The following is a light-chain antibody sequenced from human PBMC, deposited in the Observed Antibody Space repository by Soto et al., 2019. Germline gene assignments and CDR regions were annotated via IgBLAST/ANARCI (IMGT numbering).Light chain of an antibody. Sequence: QSVLTQPPSASGTPGQRVTISCSGSSSNIGSNAVNWYQQLPGTAPKLFIYSDNQRPSGVPDRVSGSKSATSASLAISGLQSDDEADYFCSVWDDSLNVPVFGGGTKLTVL. V-gene: IGLV1-44*01. CDR2: SDN. CDR1: SSNIGSNA. CDR3: SVWDDSLNVPV. J-gene: IGLJ3*02.